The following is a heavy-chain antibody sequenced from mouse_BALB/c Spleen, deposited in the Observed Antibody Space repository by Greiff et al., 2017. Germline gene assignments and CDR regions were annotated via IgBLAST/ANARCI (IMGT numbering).Heavy chain of an antibody. V-gene: IGHV14-3*02. CDR3: GHSYGYSWCAY. D-gene: IGHD1-2*01. CDR2: IDPANGNT. Sequence: EVQLQQSGAELVKPGASVKLSCTASGFNIKDTYMHWVKQRPEQGLEWIGRIDPANGNTKYDPKFQGKATITADTSSNTAYLQLSSLTSEDTAVYYCGHSYGYSWCAYWGQGTLVTVSA. J-gene: IGHJ3*01. CDR1: GFNIKDTY.